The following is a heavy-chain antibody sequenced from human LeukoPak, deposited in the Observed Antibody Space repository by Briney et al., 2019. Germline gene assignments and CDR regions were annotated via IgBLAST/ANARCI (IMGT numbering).Heavy chain of an antibody. D-gene: IGHD3-10*01. J-gene: IGHJ4*02. CDR1: GGTFSSYA. CDR3: ARDSDYYGSN. Sequence: GASVTVSFKASGGTFSSYAISWVRQAPGQGLERMGRIIPILGIANYAQKFQGRVTITADKSTSTAYMELSSLRSEDTAVYYCARDSDYYGSNWGQGTLVTVSS. CDR2: IIPILGIA. V-gene: IGHV1-69*04.